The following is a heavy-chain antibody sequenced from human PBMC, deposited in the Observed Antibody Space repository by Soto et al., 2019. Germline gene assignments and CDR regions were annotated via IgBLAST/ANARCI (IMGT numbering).Heavy chain of an antibody. D-gene: IGHD4-17*01. Sequence: ASVKVSCKASGYTFTSYDINWVRQATGQGLEWMGWMNPNSGNTGYAQKIQGRVTMNRNNSISTAYKGLSSLRSEDTAVYYCARSEIFYGNAFDIWGQGTMVTVSS. J-gene: IGHJ3*02. V-gene: IGHV1-8*01. CDR3: ARSEIFYGNAFDI. CDR1: GYTFTSYD. CDR2: MNPNSGNT.